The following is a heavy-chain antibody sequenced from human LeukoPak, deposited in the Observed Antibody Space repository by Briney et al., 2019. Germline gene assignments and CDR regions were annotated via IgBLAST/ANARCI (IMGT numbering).Heavy chain of an antibody. CDR1: GFTFSSYW. D-gene: IGHD6-13*01. CDR2: IEQDGSEK. CDR3: AREPSYTSSWYTSCDY. V-gene: IGHV3-7*01. Sequence: GGSLRLSCAASGFTFSSYWMSWVRQAPGKGLEWVANIEQDGSEKYYVDSVRGRFTISRDNAKNSLYLQMNSLRVDDTAEYYCAREPSYTSSWYTSCDYWGQGTLVTVSS. J-gene: IGHJ4*02.